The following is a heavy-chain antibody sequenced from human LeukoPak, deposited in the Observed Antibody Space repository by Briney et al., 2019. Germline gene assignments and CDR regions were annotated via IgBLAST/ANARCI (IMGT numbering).Heavy chain of an antibody. V-gene: IGHV1-18*01. CDR3: ARDQGYDILTGYNFDY. CDR1: GYTFTSYG. D-gene: IGHD3-9*01. Sequence: ASVKLSSTPSGYTFTSYGISWVRQAPGQGLEWMGWISGYNANTNYVQKLQGRVTMTTDTSTSTAYMELRSLRSDDTAMYYCARDQGYDILTGYNFDYWGQGTLVTVSS. CDR2: ISGYNANT. J-gene: IGHJ4*02.